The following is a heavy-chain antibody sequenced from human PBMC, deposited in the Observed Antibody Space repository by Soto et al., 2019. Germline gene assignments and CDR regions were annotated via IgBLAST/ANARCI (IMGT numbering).Heavy chain of an antibody. V-gene: IGHV1-69*13. D-gene: IGHD3-3*01. Sequence: ASVKVSCKASGGTFSSYAISWVRQAPGQGLEWMGGIIPIFGTANYAQKFQGRVTITADESTSTAYMELSSLRSEDTAVYYCARAPFGVPPWYFDCWGRGTLVTVAS. J-gene: IGHJ2*01. CDR3: ARAPFGVPPWYFDC. CDR1: GGTFSSYA. CDR2: IIPIFGTA.